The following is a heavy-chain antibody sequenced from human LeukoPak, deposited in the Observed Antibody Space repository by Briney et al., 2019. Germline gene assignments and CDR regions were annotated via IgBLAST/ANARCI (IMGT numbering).Heavy chain of an antibody. D-gene: IGHD5-12*01. CDR1: GFTFDDYA. J-gene: IGHJ4*02. CDR3: AKDSRATIRGGDLDY. CDR2: ISWNSGSI. Sequence: PGRSLRLSCAASGFTFDDYAMHWVRQAPGKGLEWVSGISWNSGSIGYADSVKGRFTISRDNAKNSLYPQMNSLRAEDTALYYCAKDSRATIRGGDLDYWGQGTLVTVSS. V-gene: IGHV3-9*01.